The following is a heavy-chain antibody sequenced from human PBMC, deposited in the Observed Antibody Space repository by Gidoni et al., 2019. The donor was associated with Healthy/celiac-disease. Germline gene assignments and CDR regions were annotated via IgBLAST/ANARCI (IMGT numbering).Heavy chain of an antibody. J-gene: IGHJ5*02. CDR2: IIPILGIA. CDR1: GGTFSSYA. CDR3: ARDYGPGDYDSREDNWFDP. D-gene: IGHD5-12*01. V-gene: IGHV1-69*04. Sequence: QVQLVQSGAEVKKPGSSVKVSCKASGGTFSSYAISWVRQAPGQGLEWMGRIIPILGIANYAQKFQGRVTITADKSTSTAYMELSSLRSEDTAVYYCARDYGPGDYDSREDNWFDPWGQGTLVTVSS.